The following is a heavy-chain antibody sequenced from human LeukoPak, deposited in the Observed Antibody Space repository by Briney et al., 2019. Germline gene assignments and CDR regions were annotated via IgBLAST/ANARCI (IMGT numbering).Heavy chain of an antibody. J-gene: IGHJ4*02. CDR1: GGSFSGYY. D-gene: IGHD6-13*01. CDR2: INHSGST. Sequence: SETLSLTCAVYGGSFSGYYWSWIRQPPGKGLEWIGEINHSGSTNYNPSLKSRVTISVDTSKNQFSLKLSSETAADTAVYYCARVGYSSSWIDYWGQGTLVTVSS. CDR3: ARVGYSSSWIDY. V-gene: IGHV4-34*01.